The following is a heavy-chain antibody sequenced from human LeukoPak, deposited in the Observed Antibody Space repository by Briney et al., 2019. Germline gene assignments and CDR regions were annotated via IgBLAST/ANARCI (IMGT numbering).Heavy chain of an antibody. D-gene: IGHD1-26*01. CDR1: GFSFSDFY. CDR2: IGTRSNPI. Sequence: GGSLRLSCAASGFSFSDFYMSWIRRAPGMGLEWISYIGTRSNPIYYADSVKGRFTISRDDAKNSLYLQMNSLRDEDTAVYFCARGARGSGRDFDYWGQGILVTVSS. J-gene: IGHJ4*02. CDR3: ARGARGSGRDFDY. V-gene: IGHV3-11*01.